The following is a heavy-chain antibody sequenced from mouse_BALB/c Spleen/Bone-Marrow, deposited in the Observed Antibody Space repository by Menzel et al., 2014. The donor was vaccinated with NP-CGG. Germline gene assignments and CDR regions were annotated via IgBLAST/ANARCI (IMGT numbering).Heavy chain of an antibody. J-gene: IGHJ3*01. V-gene: IGHV1-4*01. CDR3: ARRGIYYGNYFAY. CDR2: INPSTGYT. CDR1: GYTFTNYR. D-gene: IGHD2-1*01. Sequence: QVQLKDSGAELAKPGASVKMSCKASGYTFTNYRMHWVKQRPGQGLEWIGYINPSTGYTEYNQKFKDKATLTADKSSSTAYMQLSSLTSEDSAVYYCARRGIYYGNYFAYWGQGTLVTVSA.